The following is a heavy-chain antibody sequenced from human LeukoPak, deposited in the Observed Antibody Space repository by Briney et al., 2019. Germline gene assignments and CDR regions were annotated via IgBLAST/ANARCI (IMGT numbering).Heavy chain of an antibody. V-gene: IGHV4-30-2*01. CDR2: IYHSGST. J-gene: IGHJ3*02. Sequence: SETLSLTCTVSGGSISSGGYYWSWIRQPPGKGLEWIGYIYHSGSTYYNPSLKSRVTISVDRSKNQFSLKLSSVTAADTAVYYCAGERSSSWDHDAFDIWGQGTMVTVSS. CDR3: AGERSSSWDHDAFDI. D-gene: IGHD6-13*01. CDR1: GGSISSGGYY.